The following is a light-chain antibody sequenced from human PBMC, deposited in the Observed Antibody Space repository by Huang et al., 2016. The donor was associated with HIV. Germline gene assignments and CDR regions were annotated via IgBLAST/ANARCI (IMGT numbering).Light chain of an antibody. CDR2: KAS. CDR1: QTISTW. J-gene: IGKJ2*01. Sequence: DIQMTQSPFTLSASVGDRVTITCRASQTISTWLAWYQQKPGRAPKLRIHKASTLESVVPSRFSGSGSGTEFTLTISRLQPDDYATYYCQQYNTYSYTFGQGTKLEIK. V-gene: IGKV1-5*03. CDR3: QQYNTYSYT.